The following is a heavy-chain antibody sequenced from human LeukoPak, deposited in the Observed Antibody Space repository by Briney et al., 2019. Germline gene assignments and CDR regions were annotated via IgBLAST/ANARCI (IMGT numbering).Heavy chain of an antibody. J-gene: IGHJ6*03. D-gene: IGHD3-3*01. Sequence: SETLSLTCAVYGGSFSGSYWSWIRQPPGKGLEWIGEINHSGSTNYNPSLKSRVTISVDTSKNQFSLKLSSVTAADTAVYYCARGGRSIFGVVISYYMDVWGKGTTVTVSS. CDR2: INHSGST. CDR1: GGSFSGSY. CDR3: ARGGRSIFGVVISYYMDV. V-gene: IGHV4-34*01.